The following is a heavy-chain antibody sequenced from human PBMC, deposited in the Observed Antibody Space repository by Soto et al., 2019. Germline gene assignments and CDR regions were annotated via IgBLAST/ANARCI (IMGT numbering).Heavy chain of an antibody. CDR1: GGTFSSYA. D-gene: IGHD1-7*01. CDR3: ARDRGSGGNYNWFDP. V-gene: IGHV1-69*01. CDR2: IIPIFGTA. Sequence: QVQLVQSGAEVKKPGSSVKVSCKASGGTFSSYAISWVRQAPGQGLEWMGGIIPIFGTANYAQKFQGRVTITADYSTSTAYMELRSLGSADTAVYYCARDRGSGGNYNWFDPWGQGTLVTVSS. J-gene: IGHJ5*02.